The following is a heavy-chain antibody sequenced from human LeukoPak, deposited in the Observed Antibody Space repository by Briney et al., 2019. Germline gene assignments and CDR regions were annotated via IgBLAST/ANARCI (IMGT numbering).Heavy chain of an antibody. D-gene: IGHD1-26*01. V-gene: IGHV3-11*04. CDR3: ARDTFFTRIVGASQAFDY. J-gene: IGHJ4*02. CDR2: ISSSGSTI. Sequence: GGSLRLSCAASGFTFSDYYMSWIRQAPGKGLEWVSYISSSGSTIYYADSVKGRFTISRDNAKNSLYLQMNSLRAEDTAVYYCARDTFFTRIVGASQAFDYWGQGTLVTVSS. CDR1: GFTFSDYY.